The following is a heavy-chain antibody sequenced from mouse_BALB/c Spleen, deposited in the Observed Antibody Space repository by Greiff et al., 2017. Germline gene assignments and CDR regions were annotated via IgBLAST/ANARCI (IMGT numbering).Heavy chain of an antibody. CDR3: ARRGSSGSPFAY. CDR2: ISYSGST. D-gene: IGHD3-1*01. Sequence: EVQGVESGPGLVKPSQSLSLTCTVTGYSITSDYAWNWIRQFPGNKLEWMGYISYSGSTSYNPSLKSRISITRDTSKNHFFLELNSVTTEDTATYYCARRGSSGSPFAYWGQGTLVTVSA. CDR1: GYSITSDYA. J-gene: IGHJ3*01. V-gene: IGHV3-2*02.